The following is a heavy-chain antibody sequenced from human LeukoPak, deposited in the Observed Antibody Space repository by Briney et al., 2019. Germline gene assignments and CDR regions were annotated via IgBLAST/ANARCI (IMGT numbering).Heavy chain of an antibody. Sequence: ASVKVSCKASGYTFTSYDINWVRQATGQGLEWMGWMNPNSGNTGYAQKFQGRVTMTRNTSISTAYMELSSLRSEDTAVYYCGRLGSSWARDDAFDIWGQGTMVTVSS. CDR1: GYTFTSYD. CDR2: MNPNSGNT. J-gene: IGHJ3*02. V-gene: IGHV1-8*01. CDR3: GRLGSSWARDDAFDI. D-gene: IGHD3-16*01.